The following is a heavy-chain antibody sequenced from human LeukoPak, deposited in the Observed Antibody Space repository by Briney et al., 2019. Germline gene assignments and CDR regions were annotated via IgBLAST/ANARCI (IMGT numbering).Heavy chain of an antibody. Sequence: KASETLSLTCAVYGGSFSSYYWSWLRQPPGKGLEWIGEIDHSGSTTYNPSLKSRVTMSIDTSKNQFFLKLSSVTAADTAVYYCARGFSHWGQGTLVTVSS. CDR3: ARGFSH. V-gene: IGHV4-34*01. CDR1: GGSFSSYY. CDR2: IDHSGST. J-gene: IGHJ4*02.